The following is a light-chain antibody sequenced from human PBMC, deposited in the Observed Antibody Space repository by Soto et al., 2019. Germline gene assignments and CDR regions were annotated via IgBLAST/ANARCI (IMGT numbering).Light chain of an antibody. CDR3: AAWDDNLSGLYV. J-gene: IGLJ1*01. V-gene: IGLV1-47*01. CDR2: RNS. CDR1: ASTIGRNY. Sequence: QAVVTQSPSASGTPGQRVTISCSGSASTIGRNYVYWYQQLPGTAPKLLIYRNSQRPSGVPDRFSGSKSGTSASLAISGLRSEDEADYYCAAWDDNLSGLYVFGAGTNSPS.